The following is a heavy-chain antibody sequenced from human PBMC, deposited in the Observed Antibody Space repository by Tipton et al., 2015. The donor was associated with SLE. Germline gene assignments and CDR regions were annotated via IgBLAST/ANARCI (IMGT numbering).Heavy chain of an antibody. D-gene: IGHD4/OR15-4a*01. CDR2: INHSGST. J-gene: IGHJ1*01. CDR3: ARHDYTGWGHFHH. Sequence: TLSLTCTVYTGSFSGYYWSWIRQPPGKGLEWIGEINHSGSTNYNPSLKSRVTISVDTSKNQFSLTLTSVTAADTAVYYCARHDYTGWGHFHHWGQGTLVIVSS. CDR1: TGSFSGYY. V-gene: IGHV4-34*01.